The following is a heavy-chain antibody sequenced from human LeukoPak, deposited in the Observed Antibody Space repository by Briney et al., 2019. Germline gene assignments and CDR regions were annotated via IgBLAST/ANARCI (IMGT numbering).Heavy chain of an antibody. CDR2: IIPLFGTA. Sequence: GASVKVSCEASGGTFSSYAISWVRQAPGQGLEWMGGIIPLFGTANYAQKFQGRVTITADESTSTAYMELSSLRSEDTAVYYCARDLNIPAAQSQNFDYWGQGTLVTVSS. CDR1: GGTFSSYA. V-gene: IGHV1-69*13. J-gene: IGHJ4*02. CDR3: ARDLNIPAAQSQNFDY. D-gene: IGHD2-2*01.